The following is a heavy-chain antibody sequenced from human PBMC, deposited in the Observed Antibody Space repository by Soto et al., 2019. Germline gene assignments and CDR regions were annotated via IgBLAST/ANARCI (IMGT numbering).Heavy chain of an antibody. D-gene: IGHD3-10*01. J-gene: IGHJ6*02. CDR2: IKEDGREK. CDR3: ARPRFRGMDV. CDR1: GFRLSNHF. Sequence: GGSVRLSCVASGFRLSNHFMNWVRQAPGKGLEWVATIKEDGREKYYVESVEGRFTISRDNAKNSLYLEVSNVRDGDTAVYYCARPRFRGMDVWGQGTTVTVSS. V-gene: IGHV3-7*03.